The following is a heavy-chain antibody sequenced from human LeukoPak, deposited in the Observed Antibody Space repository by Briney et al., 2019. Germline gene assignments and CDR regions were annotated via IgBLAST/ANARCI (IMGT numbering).Heavy chain of an antibody. CDR1: GFTFSSYS. J-gene: IGHJ4*02. Sequence: GGSLRLSCAASGFTFSSYSMSWVRQAPGKGLEWVSAISGSDGSTYYADSVKGRFTFSRDNSKNTLYLQMNSLRAEDTAVYYCAKDLSPGVYWGQGTLVTVSS. CDR3: AKDLSPGVY. D-gene: IGHD2-8*01. V-gene: IGHV3-23*01. CDR2: ISGSDGST.